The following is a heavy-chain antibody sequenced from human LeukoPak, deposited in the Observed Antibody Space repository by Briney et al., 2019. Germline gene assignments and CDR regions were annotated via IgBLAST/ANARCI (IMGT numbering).Heavy chain of an antibody. D-gene: IGHD6-13*01. CDR1: GYTFTSYY. CDR2: INPSGGST. CDR3: ARGLNGIAAARRDAFDI. Sequence: ASVKVSCKASGYTFTSYYMHWVRQAPGQGLEWMGIINPSGGSTSYAQKFQGRVTMTRDTSTSTVYMELSSLRSEDTAVYYCARGLNGIAAARRDAFDIWGQGTMVTASS. V-gene: IGHV1-46*01. J-gene: IGHJ3*02.